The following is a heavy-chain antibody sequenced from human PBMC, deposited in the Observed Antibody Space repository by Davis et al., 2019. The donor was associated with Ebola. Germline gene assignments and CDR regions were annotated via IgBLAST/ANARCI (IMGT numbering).Heavy chain of an antibody. CDR1: GFISRSYV. CDR3: AKDTANIWFDI. J-gene: IGHJ3*02. CDR2: LGTSADT. D-gene: IGHD2-21*02. Sequence: PGGSLRPSCAASGFISRSYVLSWVRQAPGKGLEWVPTLGTSADTYYADSVKGRFTISRDNSRNTLYLQMNGLRVEDTAIYYCAKDTANIWFDIWGQGTMVTVSS. V-gene: IGHV3-23*01.